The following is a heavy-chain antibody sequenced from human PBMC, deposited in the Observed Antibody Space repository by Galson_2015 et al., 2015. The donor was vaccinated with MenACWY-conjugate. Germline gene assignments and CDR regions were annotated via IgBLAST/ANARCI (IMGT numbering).Heavy chain of an antibody. CDR2: ISGRSGST. D-gene: IGHD1-26*01. Sequence: SLRLSCAASGFTVSNNYMSWVRQAPGKGLEWVSGISGRSGSTYYADSVKGRFTISRDNSKNTLYLQMNSLRAEDTAVYYCVKSSWVASGWGYFDYWGQGTLVTVSS. J-gene: IGHJ4*02. CDR3: VKSSWVASGWGYFDY. V-gene: IGHV3-23*01. CDR1: GFTVSNNY.